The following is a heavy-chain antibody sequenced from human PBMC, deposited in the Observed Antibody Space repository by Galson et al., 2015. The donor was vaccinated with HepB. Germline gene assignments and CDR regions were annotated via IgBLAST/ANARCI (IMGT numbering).Heavy chain of an antibody. V-gene: IGHV3-11*06. J-gene: IGHJ5*02. Sequence: SLRLSCAAPGFTFSDYYMSWIRQAPGKGLEWVSHIRGSSSYVNYADSVKGRFTISRDNARNSLYLQMNSLRGDDTAVYYCARGCYGGYWFDPWGQGTLVTVPS. CDR3: ARGCYGGYWFDP. CDR2: IRGSSSYV. CDR1: GFTFSDYY. D-gene: IGHD4-23*01.